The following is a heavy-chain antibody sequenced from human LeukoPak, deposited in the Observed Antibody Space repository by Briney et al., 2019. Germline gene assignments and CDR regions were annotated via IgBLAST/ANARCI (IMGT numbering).Heavy chain of an antibody. CDR2: ISGSGGNT. CDR3: ARDRVGATDYFDY. V-gene: IGHV3-23*01. Sequence: GGSLRLSCAASGFTFSSYAMSWVRQAPGKGLEWVSAISGSGGNTFYADSVKGRFTISRDNSKNTLYLQMNSLRAEDTAVYYCARDRVGATDYFDYWGQGTLVTVSS. J-gene: IGHJ4*02. D-gene: IGHD1-26*01. CDR1: GFTFSSYA.